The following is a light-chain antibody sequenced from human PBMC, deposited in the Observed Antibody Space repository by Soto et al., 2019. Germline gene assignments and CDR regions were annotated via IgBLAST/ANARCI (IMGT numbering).Light chain of an antibody. Sequence: VITQSPATRSVCPGERGTLAFRASQSISGNSAWYQQTPGQPPRLLMFRTSSRASGFPARFSGSVSGTEFNFTIRSLQSAYFRVYHCQEYNNWRPAILGSGTKVDIK. CDR3: QEYNNWRPAI. V-gene: IGKV3-15*01. CDR1: QSISGN. CDR2: RTS. J-gene: IGKJ3*01.